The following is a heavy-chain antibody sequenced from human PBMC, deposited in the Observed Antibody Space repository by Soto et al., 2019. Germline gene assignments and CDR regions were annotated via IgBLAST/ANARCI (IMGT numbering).Heavy chain of an antibody. J-gene: IGHJ4*02. D-gene: IGHD2-8*01. CDR3: ARDSGDIVLMGFDY. V-gene: IGHV1-2*04. CDR2: INPNSGGT. Sequence: ASVKVSCKASGYTFTGYYMHWVRQAPGQGLEWMGWINPNSGGTNYAQKFQGWVTMTRDTSISTAYMELSRLRSDDTAVYYCARDSGDIVLMGFDYWGQGTLVTVSS. CDR1: GYTFTGYY.